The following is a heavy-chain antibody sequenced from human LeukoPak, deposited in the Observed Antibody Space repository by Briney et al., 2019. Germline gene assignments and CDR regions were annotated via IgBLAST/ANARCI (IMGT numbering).Heavy chain of an antibody. D-gene: IGHD6-19*01. CDR2: INPNSGGT. CDR1: GYTFTGYY. CDR3: ARDNIGYSSPSDY. J-gene: IGHJ4*02. Sequence: ASVKVSCKASGYTFTGYYVHWVRQAPGQGLEWMGWINPNSGGTNYAQKFQGRVTMTRDTSISTAYMELSRLRSDDTAVYYCARDNIGYSSPSDYWGQGTLVTVSS. V-gene: IGHV1-2*02.